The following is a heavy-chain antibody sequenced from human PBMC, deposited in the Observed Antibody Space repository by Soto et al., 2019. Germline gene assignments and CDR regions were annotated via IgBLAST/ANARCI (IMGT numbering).Heavy chain of an antibody. CDR3: ARDPGQDCSTTSCYHRGWFDP. V-gene: IGHV1-69*18. D-gene: IGHD2-2*01. Sequence: QVQLVQSGPEVKKPGSSVKVSCKASGGSFRSDVFSWVRQAPGQGLEWMGRIITIFGAANYAQQFQDRVTITADEASSTVYMELSSLTSDDTAVYYCARDPGQDCSTTSCYHRGWFDPWGQGTLVTVSS. CDR2: IITIFGAA. CDR1: GGSFRSDV. J-gene: IGHJ5*02.